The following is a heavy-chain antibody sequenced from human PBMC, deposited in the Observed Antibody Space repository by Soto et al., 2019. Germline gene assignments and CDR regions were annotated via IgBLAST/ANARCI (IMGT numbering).Heavy chain of an antibody. CDR3: ARTASGYFDY. Sequence: GGSMKLSCAASGLTFSSYWMHWVRQAPGKGLVWVSRINNDGSSTTYADSVKGRFTISRDNAKNTLYLQMNSLRAEDTAVYFCARTASGYFDYWGQGTLVTVSS. D-gene: IGHD3-10*01. CDR1: GLTFSSYW. J-gene: IGHJ4*02. V-gene: IGHV3-74*01. CDR2: INNDGSST.